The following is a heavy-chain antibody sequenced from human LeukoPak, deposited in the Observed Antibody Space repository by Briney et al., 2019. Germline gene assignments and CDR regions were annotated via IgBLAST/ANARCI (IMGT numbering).Heavy chain of an antibody. J-gene: IGHJ6*03. V-gene: IGHV4-59*01. CDR1: GGSISSYY. CDR3: ARDGYSSGWCDYYYYMDV. CDR2: IYYSGST. Sequence: PSETLSLTCTVSGGSISSYYWSWIRQPPGKGLEWIGYIYYSGSTNYNPSLKSRVTISVDTSKNQFSLKLSSVTAADTAVYYCARDGYSSGWCDYYYYMDVWGKGTTVTVSS. D-gene: IGHD6-19*01.